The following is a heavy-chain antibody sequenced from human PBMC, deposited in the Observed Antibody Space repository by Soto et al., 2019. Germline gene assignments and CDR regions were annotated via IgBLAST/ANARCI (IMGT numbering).Heavy chain of an antibody. CDR1: GFTFSSYG. CDR3: ARDRRPLPAASYYYYGMDV. D-gene: IGHD2-2*01. J-gene: IGHJ6*02. V-gene: IGHV3-33*01. CDR2: IWYDGSNK. Sequence: PGGSLRLSCAAPGFTFSSYGMHWVRQAPGKGLEWVAVIWYDGSNKYYADSVKGRFTISRDNSKNTLYLQMNSLRAEDTAVYYCARDRRPLPAASYYYYGMDVWGQGTTVTVSS.